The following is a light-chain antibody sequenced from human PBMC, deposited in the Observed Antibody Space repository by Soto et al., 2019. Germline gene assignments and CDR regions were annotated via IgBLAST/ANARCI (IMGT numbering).Light chain of an antibody. V-gene: IGKV1-6*01. CDR3: LQDYSYPYT. CDR2: SAS. J-gene: IGKJ2*01. CDR1: QAISND. Sequence: AIQMTQSPSSLSASVGDRVTITCRASQAISNDIGWYQQRPGKAPKLLMYSASTLHTDVPSRFSGSGFGSDFTLTISSLQPEDFATYYCLQDYSYPYTLGQGTKLEIK.